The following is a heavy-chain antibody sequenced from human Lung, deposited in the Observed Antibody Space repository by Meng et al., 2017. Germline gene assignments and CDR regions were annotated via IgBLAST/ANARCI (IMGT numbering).Heavy chain of an antibody. CDR2: MNPNSGDT. Sequence: QVQLVQSGAEVKRPGASVRVSCKASGYTCTDYYMQWVRQAPGQGLEWMGRMNPNSGDTKYAQKFQGRVTMTGYTSISTAYMELSRLTSDDTAVYYCAREGGSSSHFDYWGQGTLVTVSS. CDR1: GYTCTDYY. CDR3: AREGGSSSHFDY. J-gene: IGHJ4*02. V-gene: IGHV1-2*06. D-gene: IGHD6-6*01.